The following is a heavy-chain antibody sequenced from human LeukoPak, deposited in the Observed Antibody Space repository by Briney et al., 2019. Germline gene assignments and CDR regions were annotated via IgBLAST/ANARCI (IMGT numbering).Heavy chain of an antibody. J-gene: IGHJ6*02. CDR3: ARERAENYYYYGMDV. CDR2: IRQAGSET. Sequence: GGSLRLSCAASGFTFSSYWMSWVRQAPGRGLEWVANIRQAGSETYYMDSVNGRFTISRDNAKSSPYLQMNSLRAEDTAVYYCARERAENYYYYGMDVWGQGTTVIVSS. D-gene: IGHD6-19*01. CDR1: GFTFSSYW. V-gene: IGHV3-7*01.